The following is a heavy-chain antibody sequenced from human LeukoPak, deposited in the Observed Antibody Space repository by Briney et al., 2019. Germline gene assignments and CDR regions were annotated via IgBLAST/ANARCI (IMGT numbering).Heavy chain of an antibody. Sequence: GGSLRLSCAASGFTFSSYGMSWVRQAPGKGLEWVSTISGTGGTTYYAAPVKGRFTISRDNSKNTLYLQMNSLRAEDTAVYYCAKDLGYCSSSSCDRYLDYWGQGTLVTVSS. J-gene: IGHJ4*02. D-gene: IGHD2-2*01. CDR3: AKDLGYCSSSSCDRYLDY. V-gene: IGHV3-23*01. CDR2: ISGTGGTT. CDR1: GFTFSSYG.